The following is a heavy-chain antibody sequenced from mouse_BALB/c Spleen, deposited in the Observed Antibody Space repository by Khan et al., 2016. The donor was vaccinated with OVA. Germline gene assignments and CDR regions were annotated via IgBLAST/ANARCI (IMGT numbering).Heavy chain of an antibody. Sequence: QVQLQQSGTELVKPGASVKLSCKADGYTFTNYDINWVRQRPEQGLEWIGWIFPGDDSTKYNEKFKDKATLTTEKSSSTSYMQLSRLTSEDSDVYFCARRRGSMDYWGQGTSVTVSP. CDR3: ARRRGSMDY. J-gene: IGHJ4*01. CDR1: GYTFTNYD. V-gene: IGHV1-85*01. CDR2: IFPGDDST.